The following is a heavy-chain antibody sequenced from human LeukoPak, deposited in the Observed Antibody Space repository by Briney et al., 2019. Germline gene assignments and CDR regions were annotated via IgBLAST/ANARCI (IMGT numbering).Heavy chain of an antibody. Sequence: GGSLRLSCAASGFTFSGYGIHWARQAPGKGLEWVAFIRYDGSNEYFADSVKGRFTISRDNSKNTLYLQMSSLRAEDTAVYYCASNSSDRTGFDYWGQGTLVTVSS. CDR2: IRYDGSNE. V-gene: IGHV3-30*02. J-gene: IGHJ4*02. CDR1: GFTFSGYG. D-gene: IGHD3-22*01. CDR3: ASNSSDRTGFDY.